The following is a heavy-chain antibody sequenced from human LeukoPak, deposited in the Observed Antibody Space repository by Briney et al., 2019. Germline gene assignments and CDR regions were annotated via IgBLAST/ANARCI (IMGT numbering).Heavy chain of an antibody. Sequence: ASLRVSCKTSGYTFTNYDVSWVRQAPGQGLEWMGWISTYNGDTDYAQNLQGRVTMTTDTSTNTAYMELKSLRSDDTAMYYCARDPGSGWKTIDYWGQGTLVTVSS. D-gene: IGHD6-19*01. J-gene: IGHJ4*02. CDR3: ARDPGSGWKTIDY. CDR2: ISTYNGDT. V-gene: IGHV1-18*01. CDR1: GYTFTNYD.